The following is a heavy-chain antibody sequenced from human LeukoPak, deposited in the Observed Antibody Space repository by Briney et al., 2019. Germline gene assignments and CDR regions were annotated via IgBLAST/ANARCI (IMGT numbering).Heavy chain of an antibody. CDR3: ARISKVTTYQTPL. Sequence: GGSLRLSCEGYGFTFSSYSMNWVRQAPGKGLEWVSSISSSSSYIYYADSVKGRFTISRDNAKNSLYLQMNSLRAEDTAVYYCARISKVTTYQTPLWGQGTLVTVSS. V-gene: IGHV3-21*01. CDR2: ISSSSSYI. D-gene: IGHD4-17*01. J-gene: IGHJ4*02. CDR1: GFTFSSYS.